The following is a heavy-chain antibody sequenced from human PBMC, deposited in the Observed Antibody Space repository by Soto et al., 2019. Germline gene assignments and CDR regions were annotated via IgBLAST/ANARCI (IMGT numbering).Heavy chain of an antibody. CDR3: ARVIAAASNWFDP. CDR1: GGSISSGGYY. J-gene: IGHJ5*02. D-gene: IGHD6-13*01. CDR2: IYYSGST. Sequence: QVQLQESGPGLVKPSQTLSLTCTVSGGSISSGGYYWSWIRQHPGKGLEWIGYIYYSGSTYYNPSLKSRVTISVYTSKNQFSLKLSSVTAADTAVHYCARVIAAASNWFDPWGQGTLVTVSS. V-gene: IGHV4-31*03.